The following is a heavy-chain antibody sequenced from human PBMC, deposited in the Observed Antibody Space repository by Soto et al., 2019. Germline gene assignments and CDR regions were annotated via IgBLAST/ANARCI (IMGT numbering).Heavy chain of an antibody. Sequence: GGSLRLSCAASGFTFSSYAMHWVRQAPGKGLEWVAVISYDGSNKYYADSVKGRFTISRDNSKNTLYLQMNSLRAEDTAVYYCARVGSYFNLDAFDIWGQGTMVTVSS. J-gene: IGHJ3*02. CDR1: GFTFSSYA. V-gene: IGHV3-30-3*01. CDR2: ISYDGSNK. CDR3: ARVGSYFNLDAFDI. D-gene: IGHD1-26*01.